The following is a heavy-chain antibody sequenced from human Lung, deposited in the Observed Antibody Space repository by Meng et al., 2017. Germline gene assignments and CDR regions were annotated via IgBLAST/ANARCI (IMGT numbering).Heavy chain of an antibody. Sequence: QGQLVQSGAGVKKPGASVKGSCEASGYPLSSDGFSWVRQAPGQGLEWLGWINTYNGKTDYAQKFQGRITMTTDTFTSTAYMELRNLRSDDTAVYYCATRGNPYLNCWGQGTLVTVSS. V-gene: IGHV1-18*01. J-gene: IGHJ4*02. CDR3: ATRGNPYLNC. CDR1: GYPLSSDG. CDR2: INTYNGKT.